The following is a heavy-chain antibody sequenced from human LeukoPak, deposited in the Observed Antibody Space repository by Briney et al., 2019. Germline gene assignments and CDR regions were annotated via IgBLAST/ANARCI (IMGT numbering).Heavy chain of an antibody. D-gene: IGHD4-17*01. CDR3: ARGSRYGPWGMDV. CDR2: ISSSSSYI. CDR1: GFTFSSYS. J-gene: IGHJ6*02. V-gene: IGHV3-21*01. Sequence: PGGSLRLSCAASGFTFSSYSMNWVHQAPGKGLEWVSSISSSSSYIYYADSVKGRFTISRDNAKNSLYLQMNSLRAEDTAVYYCARGSRYGPWGMDVWGQGTTVTVSS.